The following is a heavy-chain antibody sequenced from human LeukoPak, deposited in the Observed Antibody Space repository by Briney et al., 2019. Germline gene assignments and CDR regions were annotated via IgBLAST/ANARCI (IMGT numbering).Heavy chain of an antibody. D-gene: IGHD6-6*01. CDR2: ISSDGSST. V-gene: IGHV3-74*03. CDR1: GFTFRNHW. CDR3: ARDQRVTGRPDIDY. J-gene: IGHJ4*02. Sequence: GGSLRLSCAASGFTFRNHWMHWVRQTPGKGLVWVSRISSDGSSTTYADSVKGRFTISRDNAKNTLYLRMNNLRAEDTAMYYCARDQRVTGRPDIDYWGQGTLVIVSS.